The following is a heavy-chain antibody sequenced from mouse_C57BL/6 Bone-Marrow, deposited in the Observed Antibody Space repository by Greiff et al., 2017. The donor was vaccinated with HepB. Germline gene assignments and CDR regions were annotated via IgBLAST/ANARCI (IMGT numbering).Heavy chain of an antibody. Sequence: EVKLMESGGGLVKPGGSLKLSCAASGFTFSDYGMHWVRQAPEKGLEWVAYISSGSSTIYYADTVKGRFTISRDNAKNTLFLQMTSLRSEDTAMYYCARLYGSSYGDFAWFAYWGQGTLVTVSA. D-gene: IGHD1-1*01. CDR1: GFTFSDYG. CDR2: ISSGSSTI. J-gene: IGHJ3*01. V-gene: IGHV5-17*01. CDR3: ARLYGSSYGDFAWFAY.